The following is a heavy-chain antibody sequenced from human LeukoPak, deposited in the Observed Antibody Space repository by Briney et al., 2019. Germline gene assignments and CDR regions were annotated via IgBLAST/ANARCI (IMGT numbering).Heavy chain of an antibody. Sequence: GGSLRLSCAASGSTFSNAWMNWVRQAPGKGLEWVGRIKSKAVGGTIEYAAPVKGRFTISRDDSKDTLYLQMNSLKTEDTAIYYCTTQWLLHNFGYWGQGTLVTVSS. D-gene: IGHD3-22*01. CDR1: GSTFSNAW. CDR3: TTQWLLHNFGY. V-gene: IGHV3-15*01. J-gene: IGHJ4*02. CDR2: IKSKAVGGTI.